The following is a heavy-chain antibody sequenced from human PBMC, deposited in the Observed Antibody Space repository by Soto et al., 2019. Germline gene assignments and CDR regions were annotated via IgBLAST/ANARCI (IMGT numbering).Heavy chain of an antibody. Sequence: QITLKESGPTLVRPTQTLTLTCTFSGFSLTTSGVGVGWIRQPPGKALEWLAVIYWDDDKRYSSSLKSRLTITKETSTNQVVLTMTTMDPVDTATYSCAHHPYYGLGSYSFDYWGQGTLVTVSS. J-gene: IGHJ4*02. D-gene: IGHD3-10*01. CDR2: IYWDDDK. CDR1: GFSLTTSGVG. CDR3: AHHPYYGLGSYSFDY. V-gene: IGHV2-5*02.